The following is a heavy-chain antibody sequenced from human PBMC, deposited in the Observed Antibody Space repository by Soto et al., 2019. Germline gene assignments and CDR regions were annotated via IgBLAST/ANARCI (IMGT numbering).Heavy chain of an antibody. V-gene: IGHV4-61*08. J-gene: IGHJ4*02. CDR2: IYYSGST. D-gene: IGHD5-18*01. CDR3: ARDRDSYGYLDY. CDR1: GGSISSGDYY. Sequence: PSETLSLTCTVSGGSISSGDYYWSWIRQPPGEGLEWIGYIYYSGSTNYNPSLKSRVTISVDTSKNQFSLKLSSVTAADTAVYYCARDRDSYGYLDYWGQGTLVTVSS.